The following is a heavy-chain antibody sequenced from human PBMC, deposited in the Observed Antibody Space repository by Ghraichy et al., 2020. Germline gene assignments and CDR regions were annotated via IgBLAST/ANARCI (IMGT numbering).Heavy chain of an antibody. CDR3: ARRAGGYQYFYGLDV. D-gene: IGHD2-15*01. Sequence: SETLSLTCSDSGDSIISSSYYWDWIRQPPGKGLEWIGSIYYSGTTYYSPPLKTRVTVSIDTSKNQFSLRLKSVTATDTAVYYCARRAGGYQYFYGLDVWGQGTTVIVCS. CDR1: GDSIISSSYY. CDR2: IYYSGTT. V-gene: IGHV4-39*01. J-gene: IGHJ6*02.